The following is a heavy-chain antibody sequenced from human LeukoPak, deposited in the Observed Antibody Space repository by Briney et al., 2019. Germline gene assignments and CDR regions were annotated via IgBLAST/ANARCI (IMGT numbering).Heavy chain of an antibody. CDR1: GFTFNSYW. CDR3: ARGSATPYY. CDR2: IKRDGSEK. J-gene: IGHJ4*02. V-gene: IGHV3-7*03. D-gene: IGHD2-15*01. Sequence: PGGSLRLSCAASGFTFNSYWMNWVRQAPGKGLEWVANIKRDGSEKYYVDSVKGRFTISRDNAKNSLYLQMNSLRAEDTAVYYCARGSATPYYWGQGTLVTVSS.